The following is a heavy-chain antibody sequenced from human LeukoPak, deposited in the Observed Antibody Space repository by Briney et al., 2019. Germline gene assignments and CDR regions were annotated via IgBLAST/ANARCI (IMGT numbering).Heavy chain of an antibody. CDR1: CCTFTSYY. J-gene: IGHJ4*02. Sequence: ASVPDSFRASCCTFTSYYMHWVGQPPGQERVWMGIINPSGGSTSYAQKFQGRVTMTSDTSTSTVYMELSSLRSEDTAVYYCARGHDSSGYYPYYWGQGTLVTVSS. D-gene: IGHD3-22*01. V-gene: IGHV1-46*01. CDR2: INPSGGST. CDR3: ARGHDSSGYYPYY.